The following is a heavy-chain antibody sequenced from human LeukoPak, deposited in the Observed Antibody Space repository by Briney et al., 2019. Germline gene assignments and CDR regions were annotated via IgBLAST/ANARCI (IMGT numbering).Heavy chain of an antibody. D-gene: IGHD2-2*01. CDR1: GFAFSSHG. Sequence: PGGSLRLSCGASGFAFSSHGMHWVRQAPGKGLEWLTIIWYDGSEKYYADSVKGRFTVSRDNSKNTVYLQMNSLRAEDTAVYYCGKDPGSSARYLDRVDYWGQGTLVTVSS. J-gene: IGHJ4*02. CDR2: IWYDGSEK. V-gene: IGHV3-33*06. CDR3: GKDPGSSARYLDRVDY.